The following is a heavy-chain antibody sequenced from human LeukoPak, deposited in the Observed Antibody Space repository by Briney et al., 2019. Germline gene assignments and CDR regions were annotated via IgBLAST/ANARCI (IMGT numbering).Heavy chain of an antibody. CDR1: GFTFSSYG. V-gene: IGHV3-30*02. D-gene: IGHD3-10*01. J-gene: IGHJ6*03. Sequence: GGSLRLSCAASGFTFSSYGMHWVRQAPGKGLEWVAFIRYDGSNKYYADSVKGRFTISRDNSKNTLYLQMNSLRAEDTAVYYCAKDNSVLLWFGESSRNYYMDVWGKGTTVTISS. CDR2: IRYDGSNK. CDR3: AKDNSVLLWFGESSRNYYMDV.